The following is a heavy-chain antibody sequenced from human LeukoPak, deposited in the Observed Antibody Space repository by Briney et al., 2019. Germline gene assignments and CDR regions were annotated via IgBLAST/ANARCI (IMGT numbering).Heavy chain of an antibody. J-gene: IGHJ5*02. CDR2: INHSGST. Sequence: SETLSITCAVYGGSFSGNYWSWIRQPPGKGLEWIGKINHSGSTNYNPSLKSRVTISVDTSKNQFSLKLSSVTAADTAVYYCARGGVLRFLEWLPVAPEGFDPWGQGTLVTVSS. CDR1: GGSFSGNY. CDR3: ARGGVLRFLEWLPVAPEGFDP. D-gene: IGHD3-3*01. V-gene: IGHV4-34*01.